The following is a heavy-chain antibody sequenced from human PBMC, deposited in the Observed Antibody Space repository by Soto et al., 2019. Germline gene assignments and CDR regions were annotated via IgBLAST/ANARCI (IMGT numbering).Heavy chain of an antibody. J-gene: IGHJ4*02. CDR2: IYYSGST. V-gene: IGHV4-39*01. CDR1: SGSISSIDSY. D-gene: IGHD2-15*01. Sequence: SETLSLTCTVSSGSISSIDSYWGWIRQPPGKGLEWIGSIYYSGSTYYNPSLKSRVTISVDTSKNQFSLKVNSVTAADTAVYFCARQVGGSRFYFDSWGQETLVTVSS. CDR3: ARQVGGSRFYFDS.